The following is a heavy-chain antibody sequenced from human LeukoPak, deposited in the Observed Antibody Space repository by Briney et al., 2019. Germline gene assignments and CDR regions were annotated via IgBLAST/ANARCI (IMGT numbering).Heavy chain of an antibody. CDR3: ARVLGVTTGYNAIDV. CDR2: IDDGGRST. D-gene: IGHD3-9*01. V-gene: IGHV3-74*01. J-gene: IGHJ3*01. Sequence: GGSLRLSCAASGFTFSSHWMNWVRQAPGKGLVWVSRIDDGGRSTVYADSVKGPFTISRDNARNTLDLQMTSLRVEDTAVYYCARVLGVTTGYNAIDVWGQGPMVTVSS. CDR1: GFTFSSHW.